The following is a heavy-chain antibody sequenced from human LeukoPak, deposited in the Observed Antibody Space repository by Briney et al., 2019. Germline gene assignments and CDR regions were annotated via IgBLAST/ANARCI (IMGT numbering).Heavy chain of an antibody. Sequence: GXSREISCKGSGYSFTNYWIGWVRPMPGKGLEWMGIIYPGDSDTRYSPSFQGHVNISADKSISTAYLQWSSLKASDTAMYYCARQSSYDSSVDWGQGTLVTVSS. CDR1: GYSFTNYW. D-gene: IGHD3-22*01. CDR2: IYPGDSDT. J-gene: IGHJ4*02. V-gene: IGHV5-51*01. CDR3: ARQSSYDSSVD.